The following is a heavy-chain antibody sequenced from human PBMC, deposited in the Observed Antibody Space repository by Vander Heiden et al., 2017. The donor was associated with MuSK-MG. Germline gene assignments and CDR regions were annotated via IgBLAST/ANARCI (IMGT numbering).Heavy chain of an antibody. CDR2: IWYDGSNK. CDR1: GFTFSSYG. V-gene: IGHV3-33*01. Sequence: QVQLVESGGGVVKPGRSLRLSCAASGFTFSSYGMHWVRQAPGKGLEWVAVIWYDGSNKYYADSVKGRFTISRDNSKNTLYLQMNSLRAEDTAVYYCASLGYCSGGSCYDDYWGQGTLVTVSS. J-gene: IGHJ4*02. D-gene: IGHD2-15*01. CDR3: ASLGYCSGGSCYDDY.